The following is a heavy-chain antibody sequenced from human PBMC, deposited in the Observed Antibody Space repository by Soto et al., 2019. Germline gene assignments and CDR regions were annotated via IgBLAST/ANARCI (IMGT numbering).Heavy chain of an antibody. V-gene: IGHV1-69*08. J-gene: IGHJ4*02. Sequence: QVQLVQSGAEVKKPGSSVKVSCKASGGTFSSYTISWVRQAPGQGLEGMGRIIPILGIANYAQKFQGRVTITADKSTSTAYMELSSLRSEDTAVYYCARDYYGSGSLDYWGQGTLVTVSS. CDR3: ARDYYGSGSLDY. CDR2: IIPILGIA. CDR1: GGTFSSYT. D-gene: IGHD3-10*01.